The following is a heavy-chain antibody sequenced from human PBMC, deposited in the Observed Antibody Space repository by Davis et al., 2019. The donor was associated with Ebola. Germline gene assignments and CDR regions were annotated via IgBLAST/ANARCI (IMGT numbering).Heavy chain of an antibody. V-gene: IGHV1-69*04. J-gene: IGHJ4*02. CDR3: ASYSGSYYFDY. CDR2: IIPILGIA. Sequence: AASVKVSCKASGGTFSSYAISWVRQAPGQGLGWMGRIIPILGIANYAQKFQGRVTITADKSTSTAYMELSSLRSEDTAVYYCASYSGSYYFDYWGQGTLVTVSS. D-gene: IGHD1-26*01. CDR1: GGTFSSYA.